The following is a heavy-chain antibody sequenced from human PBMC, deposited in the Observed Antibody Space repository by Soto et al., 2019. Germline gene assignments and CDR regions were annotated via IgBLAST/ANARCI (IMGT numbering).Heavy chain of an antibody. D-gene: IGHD3-10*01. CDR3: ARDRSYYYGSGSYYSPMYCYYCYGKAV. CDR2: IYYSGST. CDR1: GGSISSYY. J-gene: IGHJ6*02. V-gene: IGHV4-59*01. Sequence: SETLSLTCTVSGGSISSYYWSWIRQPPGKGLEWIGYIYYSGSTNYNPSLKSRVTISVDTSKNQFSLKLSSVTAADTAVYYCARDRSYYYGSGSYYSPMYCYYCYGKAVWGQATTVTVSS.